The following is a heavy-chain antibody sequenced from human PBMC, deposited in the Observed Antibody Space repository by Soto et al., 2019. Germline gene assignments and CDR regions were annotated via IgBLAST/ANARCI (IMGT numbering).Heavy chain of an antibody. J-gene: IGHJ6*02. CDR2: SSNRDRST. CDR1: GFIFSDYY. CDR3: ARAWKIEKFGVISMSKGLDV. V-gene: IGHV3-11*01. D-gene: IGHD3-3*01. Sequence: QVQLVESGGGLVQPGGSLRLSCAASGFIFSDYYMTWIRQAPGKGLEWLSCSSNRDRSTYYADSVKDRFVVSKDNAKILVYLQMNSLRAEDTAVYFCARAWKIEKFGVISMSKGLDVWGQGTTVTVSS.